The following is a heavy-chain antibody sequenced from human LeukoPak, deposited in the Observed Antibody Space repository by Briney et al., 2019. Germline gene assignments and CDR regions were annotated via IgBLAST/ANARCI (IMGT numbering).Heavy chain of an antibody. CDR1: GGSISSGSYY. V-gene: IGHV4-61*02. J-gene: IGHJ5*02. CDR3: ARRIQLWFRTKTRNWFDP. Sequence: PSETLSLTCTVSGGSISSGSYYWSWIRQPAGKGLEWIGRIYTSGSTNYNPSLKSRVTISVDTSQNQFSLKLSSVTAADTAVYYCARRIQLWFRTKTRNWFDPWGQGTLVTVSS. D-gene: IGHD5-18*01. CDR2: IYTSGST.